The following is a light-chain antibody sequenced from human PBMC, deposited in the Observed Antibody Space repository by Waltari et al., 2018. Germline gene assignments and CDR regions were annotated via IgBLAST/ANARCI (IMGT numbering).Light chain of an antibody. CDR3: QVWDSSTVV. CDR2: RDS. Sequence: SYELTQPLSVSVALGQTARITCGGNNIGRKNVHWYQQKPGQAPVLVIYRDSNRPSGIPEGFSGSNSGNTATLTSSRAQAGDEADYYCQVWDSSTVVFGGGTKLTVL. CDR1: NIGRKN. V-gene: IGLV3-9*01. J-gene: IGLJ2*01.